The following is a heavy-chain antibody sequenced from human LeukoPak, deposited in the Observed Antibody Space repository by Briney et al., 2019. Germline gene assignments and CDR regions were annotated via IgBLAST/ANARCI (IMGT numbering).Heavy chain of an antibody. V-gene: IGHV1-69*13. CDR1: GYTFTGYY. CDR2: IIPIFGTT. J-gene: IGHJ1*01. D-gene: IGHD2-2*01. CDR3: ARAMSYCSSTSCYHPWGH. Sequence: GASVKVSCKASGYTFTGYYIHWVRQAPGQGLEWMGGIIPIFGTTNYAQKFQGRVTITADESTSTAYMELSSLRSEDTAVYYCARAMSYCSSTSCYHPWGHWGQGTLVTVSS.